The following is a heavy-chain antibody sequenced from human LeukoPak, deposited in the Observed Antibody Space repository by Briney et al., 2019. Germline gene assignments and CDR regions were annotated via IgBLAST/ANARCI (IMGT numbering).Heavy chain of an antibody. V-gene: IGHV3-30*18. D-gene: IGHD4-11*01. CDR3: AKELSAVTTEFDY. CDR2: ISYDGSNK. Sequence: GQSLRLSCAASGLTFSSYGMHWVRHAPSKGLEWVAVISYDGSNKYYAASVKGRFTISRDNSKNTLYLQMNSLRAEDTAVYYCAKELSAVTTEFDYWGQGTLVTVSS. J-gene: IGHJ4*02. CDR1: GLTFSSYG.